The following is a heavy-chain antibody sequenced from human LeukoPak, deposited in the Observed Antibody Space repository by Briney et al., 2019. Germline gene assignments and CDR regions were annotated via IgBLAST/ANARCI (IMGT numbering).Heavy chain of an antibody. V-gene: IGHV3-20*04. CDR2: INWNGGST. CDR3: ARFVGSGWDSNWFDP. J-gene: IGHJ5*02. D-gene: IGHD6-19*01. Sequence: GGSLRLSCAASGFTFSSYAMSWVRQAPGKGLAWISGINWNGGSTGYADSVKGRFTISRDNAKNSLYLQMNSLRAEDTALYYCARFVGSGWDSNWFDPWGQGTLVTVSS. CDR1: GFTFSSYA.